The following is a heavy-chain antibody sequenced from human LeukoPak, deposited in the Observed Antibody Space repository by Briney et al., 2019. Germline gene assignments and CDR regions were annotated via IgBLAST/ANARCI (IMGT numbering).Heavy chain of an antibody. Sequence: PSETLSLTCAVSGYSVSSGYYWGWIRQPPGKGQECIGSIYHRGTTYYTSSLKSRVTISVNTSRNQFSLKLSSVTAADTAVYYCAIYSSSSSSYFDYWGQGTLVAVSS. CDR2: IYHRGTT. CDR1: GYSVSSGYY. CDR3: AIYSSSSSSYFDY. V-gene: IGHV4-38-2*01. J-gene: IGHJ4*02. D-gene: IGHD6-6*01.